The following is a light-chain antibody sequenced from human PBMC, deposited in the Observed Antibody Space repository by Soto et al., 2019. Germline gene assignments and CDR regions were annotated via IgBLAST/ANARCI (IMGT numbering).Light chain of an antibody. Sequence: VLWLSPGTLCVSPGERAALSCRASQSVSSSYLAWYQQKPGQAPRLLIYGASRRATGIPDRFSGRESGTYFTLTITTLEPEDSAVYFCQHYASSPYTFGQGTKVDIK. CDR2: GAS. V-gene: IGKV3-20*01. CDR3: QHYASSPYT. CDR1: QSVSSSY. J-gene: IGKJ2*01.